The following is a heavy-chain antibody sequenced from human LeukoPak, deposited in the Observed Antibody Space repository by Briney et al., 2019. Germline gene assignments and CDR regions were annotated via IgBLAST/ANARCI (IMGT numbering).Heavy chain of an antibody. CDR3: ARDLIVGATKGAFDI. D-gene: IGHD1-26*01. J-gene: IGHJ3*02. CDR2: IVVGSGNT. Sequence: SVKVSRKASGFTFINSAVQWVRQARGQRLEWIGWIVVGSGNTNYAQKFQERVTIIKDMSTSTAYMELSRLRSDDTAVYYCARDLIVGATKGAFDIWGQGTMVTVSS. CDR1: GFTFINSA. V-gene: IGHV1-58*01.